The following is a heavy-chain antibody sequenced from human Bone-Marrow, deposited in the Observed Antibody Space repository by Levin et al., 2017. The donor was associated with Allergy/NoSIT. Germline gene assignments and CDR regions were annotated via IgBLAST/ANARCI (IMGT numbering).Heavy chain of an antibody. Sequence: ASVKVSCKASGYTFTSYAMHWVRQAPGQRLEWMGWINAGNGNTKYSQKFQGRVTITRDTSASTAYMELSSLRSEDTAVYYCARDRVVPAAITYGMDVWGQGTTVTVSS. D-gene: IGHD2-2*02. J-gene: IGHJ6*02. CDR2: INAGNGNT. V-gene: IGHV1-3*01. CDR3: ARDRVVPAAITYGMDV. CDR1: GYTFTSYA.